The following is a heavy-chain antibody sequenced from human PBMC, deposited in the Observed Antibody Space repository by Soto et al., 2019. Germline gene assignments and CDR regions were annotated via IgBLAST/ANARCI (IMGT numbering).Heavy chain of an antibody. V-gene: IGHV4-30-4*01. D-gene: IGHD3-3*01. CDR3: ARGGTVFGPISRFWLDF. J-gene: IGHJ5*01. Sequence: SETLSLTCTVSGGSISTGDYSWSWVRQSPGKGLEWIGHIYNSGITYYNPSLKSRVMISVDTSRNQFSLKLNSLTAADRAVYFCARGGTVFGPISRFWLDFWGQGSLVTVSS. CDR1: GGSISTGDYS. CDR2: IYNSGIT.